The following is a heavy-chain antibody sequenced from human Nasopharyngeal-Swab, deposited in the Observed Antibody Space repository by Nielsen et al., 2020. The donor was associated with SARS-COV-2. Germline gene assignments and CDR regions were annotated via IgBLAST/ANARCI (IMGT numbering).Heavy chain of an antibody. V-gene: IGHV1-2*02. D-gene: IGHD6-13*01. CDR1: GYTFTVYY. J-gene: IGHJ3*02. CDR3: AVPTIAAARDSFDI. Sequence: ASVKVSCKASGYTFTVYYMHWVRQATGQGLEWMGWIHPYSGGTIYAEKFQGRVTMTMDTSISTAYMELSRLRSDDTAVYYCAVPTIAAARDSFDIWGQGTMVTVSS. CDR2: IHPYSGGT.